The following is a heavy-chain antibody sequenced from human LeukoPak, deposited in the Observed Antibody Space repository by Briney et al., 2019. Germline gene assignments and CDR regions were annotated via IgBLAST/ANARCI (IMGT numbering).Heavy chain of an antibody. J-gene: IGHJ4*02. D-gene: IGHD6-25*01. CDR1: GFTFSSNA. V-gene: IGHV3-23*01. CDR3: TKRPFSGYFDY. Sequence: GGSLRLSCEASGFTFSSNAMSWVRQAPGKELEWVSTLSGGGDSTYYADSVKGRFTISRDNSKNTLYLQMNSLRAEDTAVYYCTKRPFSGYFDYWGQGTLVTVSS. CDR2: LSGGGDST.